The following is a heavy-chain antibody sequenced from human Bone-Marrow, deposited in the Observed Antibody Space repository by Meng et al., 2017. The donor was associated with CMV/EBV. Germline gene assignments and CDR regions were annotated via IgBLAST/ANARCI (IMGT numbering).Heavy chain of an antibody. CDR3: ARGGYYDILTGSGIDAFDI. D-gene: IGHD3-9*01. V-gene: IGHV3-7*01. J-gene: IGHJ3*02. Sequence: GESLKISCAASGFTFSSYWMSWVRQAPGKGLEWVANIKQDGSEKYYVDSVKGRFTISRDNAKNSLYLQMNSLRAEDTAVYYCARGGYYDILTGSGIDAFDIWGQGTMVTFSS. CDR1: GFTFSSYW. CDR2: IKQDGSEK.